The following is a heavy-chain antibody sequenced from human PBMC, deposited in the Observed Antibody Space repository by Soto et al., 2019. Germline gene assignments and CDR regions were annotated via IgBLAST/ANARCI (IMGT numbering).Heavy chain of an antibody. CDR1: GYTFTSYY. J-gene: IGHJ3*02. V-gene: IGHV1-46*03. CDR2: INPSGGST. D-gene: IGHD2-2*01. Sequence: ASVKVSCKASGYTFTSYYMHWVRQAPGQGLEWMGIINPSGGSTSYAQKFQGRVTMTRDTSTSTVYMELSSLRSEDTAVYYCARAGCNSTSCYNAFDIWGQGTMVTVSS. CDR3: ARAGCNSTSCYNAFDI.